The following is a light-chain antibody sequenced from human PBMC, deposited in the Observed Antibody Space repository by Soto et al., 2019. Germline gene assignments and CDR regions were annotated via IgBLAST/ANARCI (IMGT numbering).Light chain of an antibody. CDR3: QQYYSTPYT. CDR1: QSVLYSSNNKNY. J-gene: IGKJ2*01. CDR2: WAS. V-gene: IGKV4-1*01. Sequence: DIVMTQSPDSLAVSLGERATINCKSSQSVLYSSNNKNYLAWYQQKPGQPPKLLIYWASTRESGVPDRFSGSGSGTDFTLTISSLQAEDVAVYYCQQYYSTPYTFGQGTHLDIK.